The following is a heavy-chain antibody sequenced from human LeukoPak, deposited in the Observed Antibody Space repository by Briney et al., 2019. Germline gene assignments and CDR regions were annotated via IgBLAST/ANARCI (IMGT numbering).Heavy chain of an antibody. D-gene: IGHD6-13*01. CDR3: AKDRSGCGSSYDFDY. V-gene: IGHV3-23*01. CDR2: ISQNSGI. Sequence: PGGSLRLSCAASGFSFTIYAMSWVRQAPGKGLKWVSSISQNSGIYYADSVKGRFTISSDNSKNTLFLQMNSLRAEDTAVYYCAKDRSGCGSSYDFDYWGQRTLVTVSS. J-gene: IGHJ4*02. CDR1: GFSFTIYA.